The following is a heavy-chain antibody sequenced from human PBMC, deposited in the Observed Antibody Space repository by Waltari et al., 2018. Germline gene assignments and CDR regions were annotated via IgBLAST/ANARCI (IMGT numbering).Heavy chain of an antibody. CDR2: IYSGGST. J-gene: IGHJ4*02. Sequence: EVQLVESGGGLIQPGGSLRLSCAASGFIVRSTYMSWVRQAPGKGLEWVSVIYSGGSTDYAGSVEGRFTISRDNSKNTLYLQMNSLRVEDTAVYYCARLPSGDYWGQGTLVTVSS. CDR1: GFIVRSTY. V-gene: IGHV3-53*01. CDR3: ARLPSGDY.